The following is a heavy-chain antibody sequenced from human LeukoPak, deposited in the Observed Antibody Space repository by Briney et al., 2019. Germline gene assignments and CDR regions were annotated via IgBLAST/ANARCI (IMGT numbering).Heavy chain of an antibody. CDR1: GFTFSSYV. CDR2: IGGRDGST. J-gene: IGHJ4*02. V-gene: IGHV3-23*01. CDR3: AKGHYYGSGSLDY. Sequence: GGSLRLSCAASGFTFSSYVMSWVRQAPGKGLEWVSAIGGRDGSTYYADSVKGRFTISRDNSKNTLYVQMNSLRAEDTAVYYCAKGHYYGSGSLDYWGQGTLVTVSS. D-gene: IGHD3-10*01.